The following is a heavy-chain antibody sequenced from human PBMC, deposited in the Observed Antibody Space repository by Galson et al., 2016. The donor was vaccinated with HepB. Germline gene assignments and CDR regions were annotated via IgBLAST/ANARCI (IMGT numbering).Heavy chain of an antibody. CDR1: SDSADGGLYH. CDR2: TYYGQGN. Sequence: SETLSLTCTVSSDSADGGLYHWIWVRQPAGKGLEWMGHTYYGQGNRYSPSLKSRVSISIDTSKNQFSLTLTSVTAADTAIYYCATLLVGLGGAGYWGQGILVTVSS. V-gene: IGHV4-61*10. J-gene: IGHJ4*02. D-gene: IGHD3-16*01. CDR3: ATLLVGLGGAGY.